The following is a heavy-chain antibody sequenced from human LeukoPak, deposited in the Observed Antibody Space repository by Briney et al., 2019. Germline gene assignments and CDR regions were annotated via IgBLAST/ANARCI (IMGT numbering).Heavy chain of an antibody. CDR1: GYSIRSGYY. J-gene: IGHJ5*02. D-gene: IGHD5-24*01. V-gene: IGHV4-38-2*01. Sequence: SETLSLTCAVSGYSIRSGYYWGWIRQPPGKGLEWIGSIYNSGSTYYNPSLKSRVTISVDTSRNQFSLKLSSVTAADTAFYYCARGRDRSKAGDLWGQGSLVIVSS. CDR3: ARGRDRSKAGDL. CDR2: IYNSGST.